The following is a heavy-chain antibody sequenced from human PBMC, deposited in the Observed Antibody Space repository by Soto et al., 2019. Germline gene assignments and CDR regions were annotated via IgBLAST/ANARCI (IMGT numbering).Heavy chain of an antibody. CDR2: INGDASST. Sequence: HPGGSLRLSCESSVFSIIDYWMHWVRQAPGEGLVWVSCINGDASSTTYADSVKGRFTISRDDAKNTVYLQMTSLRAEDTAVYFCARDRSYAMEVWGQGTRVTVSS. CDR3: ARDRSYAMEV. J-gene: IGHJ6*02. CDR1: VFSIIDYW. V-gene: IGHV3-74*01.